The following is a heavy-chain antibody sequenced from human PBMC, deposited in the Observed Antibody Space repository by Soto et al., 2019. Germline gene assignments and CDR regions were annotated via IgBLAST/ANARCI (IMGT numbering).Heavy chain of an antibody. CDR1: GGTFSSYA. J-gene: IGHJ6*02. Sequence: ASVKVSCKASGGTFSSYAISWVRQAPGQGLEWMGGIIPIFGTANYAQKFQGRVTITADESTSTAYMELSSLRSEDTAVYYCARGAPSYYYYGMDVWGQGTTVTVSS. CDR2: IIPIFGTA. V-gene: IGHV1-69*13. CDR3: ARGAPSYYYYGMDV.